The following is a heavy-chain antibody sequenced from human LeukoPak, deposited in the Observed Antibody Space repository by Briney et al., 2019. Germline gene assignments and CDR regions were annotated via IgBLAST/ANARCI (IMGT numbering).Heavy chain of an antibody. Sequence: KPSETLSLTCTVSGGSITRNYWNWIRQPPGKGLEWIGSIYYSGSTYYNPSLKSRVTISVDTSKNQFSLKLSSVTAADTAVYYCARRLNCGGDCSNWFDPWGQGTLVTVSS. CDR3: ARRLNCGGDCSNWFDP. CDR1: GGSITRNY. V-gene: IGHV4-59*05. CDR2: IYYSGST. D-gene: IGHD2-21*02. J-gene: IGHJ5*02.